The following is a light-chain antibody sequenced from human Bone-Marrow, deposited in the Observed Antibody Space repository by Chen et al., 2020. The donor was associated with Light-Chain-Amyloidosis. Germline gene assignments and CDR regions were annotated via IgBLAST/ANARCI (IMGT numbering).Light chain of an antibody. J-gene: IGLJ3*02. V-gene: IGLV4-69*01. Sequence: QLVVTQSPSASASLGASGKLTCTLSSGHSNYAVAWHQQQPDKGPRYLKKVNSDGSYSKSDGIPDRFSGSSSGAERYFTISSLQSEDEADYYCQTWDPGNWVFGGGTKLTVL. CDR1: SGHSNYA. CDR3: QTWDPGNWV. CDR2: VNSDGSY.